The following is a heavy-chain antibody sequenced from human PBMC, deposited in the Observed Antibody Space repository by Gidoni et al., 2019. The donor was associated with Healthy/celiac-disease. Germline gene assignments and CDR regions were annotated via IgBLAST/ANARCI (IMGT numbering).Heavy chain of an antibody. V-gene: IGHV3-15*01. J-gene: IGHJ3*02. Sequence: EVQLVESGGGLVKPGGPLRLSCAAYGFTFGNAWMTWVRQAQGKGLEWVGRIKSKTDGGTTDYAAPVKGRFTISRDDSKNTLYLQMNSLKTEDTAVYYCTTDWAPKWELPRADAFDIWGQGTMVTVSS. CDR2: IKSKTDGGTT. CDR1: GFTFGNAW. CDR3: TTDWAPKWELPRADAFDI. D-gene: IGHD1-26*01.